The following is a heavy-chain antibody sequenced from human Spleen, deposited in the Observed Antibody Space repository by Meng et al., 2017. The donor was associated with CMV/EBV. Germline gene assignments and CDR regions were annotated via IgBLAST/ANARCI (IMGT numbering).Heavy chain of an antibody. J-gene: IGHJ6*02. D-gene: IGHD2-2*01. CDR3: ARGFPRCSSTSCYPYYYYGMDV. CDR2: MNPNSGNT. Sequence: ASVKVSCKASGYTFTSYDINWVRQATGQGLEWMGWMNPNSGNTGYAQKFQGRVTITRNTSISTAYMEPSSLRSEDTAVYYCARGFPRCSSTSCYPYYYYGMDVWGQGTTVTVSS. V-gene: IGHV1-8*03. CDR1: GYTFTSYD.